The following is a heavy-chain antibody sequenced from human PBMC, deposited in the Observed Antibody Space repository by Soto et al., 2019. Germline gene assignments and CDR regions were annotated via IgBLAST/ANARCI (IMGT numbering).Heavy chain of an antibody. CDR2: IYYIGAY. Sequence: GNCVGRGDCRIIRKHPGKGLEWIGYIYYIGAYNYNPSLKSRVTISVDTSKNQFSLKLTSVTAADTAVYYCARTPETRDWLDPWGQGTLVTVSS. CDR3: ARTPETRDWLDP. V-gene: IGHV4-59*02. J-gene: IGHJ5*02. CDR1: GNCVGRGD. D-gene: IGHD1-7*01.